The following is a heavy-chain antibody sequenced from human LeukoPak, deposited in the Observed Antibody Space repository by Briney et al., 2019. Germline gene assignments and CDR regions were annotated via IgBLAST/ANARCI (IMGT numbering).Heavy chain of an antibody. Sequence: GASVKVSCKASGYTFTAYFMHWVRQAPGQGLEWMGCISPNSGGTNYAQKFQGRITMNRNTSISTAYMDLSRLTSDDTAVYYCAALNRFDPWGQGTLVTVSS. CDR1: GYTFTAYF. J-gene: IGHJ5*02. CDR2: ISPNSGGT. CDR3: AALNRFDP. V-gene: IGHV1-2*02.